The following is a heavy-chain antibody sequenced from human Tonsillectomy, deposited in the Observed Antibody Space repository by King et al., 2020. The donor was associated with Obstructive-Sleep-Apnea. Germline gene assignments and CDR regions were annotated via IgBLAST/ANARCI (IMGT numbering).Heavy chain of an antibody. J-gene: IGHJ4*02. CDR1: GFTFSSYG. CDR3: AKCYNSGSYYNGPRG. CDR2: ISYAVNNK. Sequence: QLVQSGVGVVQPGGSLRLSCAASGFTFSSYGMHWVRQAPGKGLEWVAFISYAVNNKYSAYSVKGRFTISRENSKNTLYLQMNSLRAEDTAMYYCAKCYNSGSYYNGPRGWGQRTLVTVSS. V-gene: IGHV3-30*02. D-gene: IGHD3-10*01.